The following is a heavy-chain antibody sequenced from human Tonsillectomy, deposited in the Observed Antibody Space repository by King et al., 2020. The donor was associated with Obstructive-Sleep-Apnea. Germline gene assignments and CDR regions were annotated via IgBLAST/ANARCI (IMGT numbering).Heavy chain of an antibody. J-gene: IGHJ6*02. V-gene: IGHV3-33*01. CDR3: ASHRLAGTGYYYYYGMDV. D-gene: IGHD6-19*01. Sequence: QLVQSGGGVVQPGRSLRLSCAASGFTFSSYGMHWVRQAPGKGLEWVAVIWYDGSNKYYADSVKGRFTISRDNSKNTLYLQMNSLRAEDTAVYYCASHRLAGTGYYYYYGMDVWGQGTTVTVSS. CDR2: IWYDGSNK. CDR1: GFTFSSYG.